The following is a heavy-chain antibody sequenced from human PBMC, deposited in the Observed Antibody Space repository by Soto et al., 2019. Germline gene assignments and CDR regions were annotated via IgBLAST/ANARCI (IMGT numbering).Heavy chain of an antibody. J-gene: IGHJ4*02. CDR3: AKALCSGGSCYSGY. CDR1: GFTFSSYA. V-gene: IGHV3-23*01. CDR2: ISGSGGST. D-gene: IGHD2-15*01. Sequence: GGSLRLSCAASGFTFSSYAMSWVRQAPGKGLEWVSAISGSGGSTYYADSVKGRFTISRDNSKNTLYLQMNSLRAEDTAVYYCAKALCSGGSCYSGYWGQGALVTVSS.